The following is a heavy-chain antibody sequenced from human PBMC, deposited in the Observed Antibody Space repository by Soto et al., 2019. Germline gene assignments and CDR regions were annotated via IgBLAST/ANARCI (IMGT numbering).Heavy chain of an antibody. D-gene: IGHD2-2*01. CDR3: ARGYIVVVPAAMFHYYYYMDV. CDR1: GGSFSGYY. J-gene: IGHJ6*03. V-gene: IGHV4-34*01. Sequence: QVQLQQWGAGLLKPSETLSLTCAVYGGSFSGYYWSWIRQPPGKGLEWIGEINHSGSTNYNPSLKSRVTISVDTSKNQFSRKLSSVTAADTAVYYCARGYIVVVPAAMFHYYYYMDVWGKGTTVTVSS. CDR2: INHSGST.